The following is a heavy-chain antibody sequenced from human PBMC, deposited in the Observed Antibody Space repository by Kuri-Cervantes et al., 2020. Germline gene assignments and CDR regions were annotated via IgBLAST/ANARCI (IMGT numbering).Heavy chain of an antibody. Sequence: LSLTCAASGFTFSSYAMHWVRQAPGKGLEWVAVISFDGSNVYSADPVKGRFSVSRDNSNNTLYLQMNSLRVEDTAVYYCAREDAAMARGVYHFDHWGQGLLVTVSS. CDR1: GFTFSSYA. CDR2: ISFDGSNV. D-gene: IGHD5/OR15-5a*01. V-gene: IGHV3-30-3*01. J-gene: IGHJ4*02. CDR3: AREDAAMARGVYHFDH.